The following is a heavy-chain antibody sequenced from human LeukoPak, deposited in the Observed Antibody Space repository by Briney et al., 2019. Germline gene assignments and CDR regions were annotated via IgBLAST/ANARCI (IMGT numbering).Heavy chain of an antibody. Sequence: GGSLRLSCAASGFTFSNYGVHWVRQAPGKGLEWVALIWYDGSNKFYADSVEGRFTISRDNSKNTLYLQMNSLRAEDTAVYYCARWRAGMAVAVDYWGQGTLVTVSS. CDR1: GFTFSNYG. CDR3: ARWRAGMAVAVDY. V-gene: IGHV3-33*01. J-gene: IGHJ4*02. CDR2: IWYDGSNK. D-gene: IGHD6-19*01.